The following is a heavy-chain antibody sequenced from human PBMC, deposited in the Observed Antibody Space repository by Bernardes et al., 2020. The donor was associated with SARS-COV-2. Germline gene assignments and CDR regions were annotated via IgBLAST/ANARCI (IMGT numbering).Heavy chain of an antibody. Sequence: SLRLSCSATGFTFSPFAMHWVRQAPGKGLEWVAGISYGGGSKNYADSVKGRFTISRDKFRNTVYLHMDSLTNEDTAMYYCASDISGTVIWFYYGMDVWGKGTAVTVSP. V-gene: IGHV3-30-3*01. J-gene: IGHJ6*04. CDR2: ISYGGGSK. D-gene: IGHD3-10*01. CDR3: ASDISGTVIWFYYGMDV. CDR1: GFTFSPFA.